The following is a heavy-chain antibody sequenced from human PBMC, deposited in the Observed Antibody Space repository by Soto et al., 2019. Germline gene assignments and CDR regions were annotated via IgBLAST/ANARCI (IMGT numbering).Heavy chain of an antibody. D-gene: IGHD5-18*01. V-gene: IGHV4-59*01. CDR2: IYYSGST. CDR1: CGSISSYY. J-gene: IGHJ4*02. Sequence: SETLSLTCTVSCGSISSYYWSWIRQPPGKGLEWIGYIYYSGSTNYNPSLKSRVTISVDTSKNQFSLKLSSVTAADTAVYYCASHVDTAMVAFDYWGQGTLVTVSS. CDR3: ASHVDTAMVAFDY.